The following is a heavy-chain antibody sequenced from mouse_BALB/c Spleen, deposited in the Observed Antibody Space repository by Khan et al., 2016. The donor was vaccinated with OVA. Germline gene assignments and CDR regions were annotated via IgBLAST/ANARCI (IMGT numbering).Heavy chain of an antibody. CDR2: ISSGGSYT. D-gene: IGHD1-1*01. V-gene: IGHV5-6*01. CDR3: TSLAYYYDSEGFAY. J-gene: IGHJ3*01. CDR1: GFTFSTYG. Sequence: EVQGVESGGDLVKPGGSLKLSCAASGFTFSTYGMSWVRQTPDKRLEWVATISSGGSYTYYPDSVKGRFTISRENATNTLYLQMRRLKSEDIAMYYCTSLAYYYDSEGFAYWGQGTLVTVST.